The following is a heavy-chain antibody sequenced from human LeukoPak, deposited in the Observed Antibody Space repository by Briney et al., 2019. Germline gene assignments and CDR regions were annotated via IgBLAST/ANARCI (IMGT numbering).Heavy chain of an antibody. CDR2: ISRSSSTI. CDR1: GFTFSSYS. V-gene: IGHV3-48*01. D-gene: IGHD3-10*01. CDR3: ARDPITYYYGSGSPGYFDC. J-gene: IGHJ4*02. Sequence: GGSLRLSCSASGFTFSSYSMNWVPQAPGKGLEWVSSISRSSSTIYYAAAVKGRFPISRDNAKNSLYLQMHSLRAEDTAVYYCARDPITYYYGSGSPGYFDCWGQGTLVTVPS.